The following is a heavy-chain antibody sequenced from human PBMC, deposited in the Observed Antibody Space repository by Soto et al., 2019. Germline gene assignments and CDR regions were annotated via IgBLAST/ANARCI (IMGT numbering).Heavy chain of an antibody. V-gene: IGHV3-11*01. CDR2: ISRGATNI. D-gene: IGHD3-10*01. CDR3: VRVVSEEWFGRCRV. J-gene: IGHJ3*01. CDR1: GFTFGDFY. Sequence: QVQLVESGGGLVKPGGSLRLSCIASGFTFGDFYRSWIRQAPGKGLEWVAYISRGATNIYYSDAVKGRFTISRDNAKNALYLQINNLRAEHTAVYYCVRVVSEEWFGRCRVWGQGTMVTVSA.